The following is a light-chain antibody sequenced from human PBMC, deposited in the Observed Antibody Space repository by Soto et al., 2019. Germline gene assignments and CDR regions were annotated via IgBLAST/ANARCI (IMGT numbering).Light chain of an antibody. V-gene: IGKV3-11*01. CDR1: QSVSKS. CDR3: QQANNWPVFT. J-gene: IGKJ3*01. CDR2: RTS. Sequence: EIVLTQSPATLSLSPGERATLSCRASQSVSKSLAWYQQKPGQAPGLLIYRTSNRATGIPARFSGSGSRTDFTLTISSLEPEDFAVYYCQQANNWPVFTFGPGTKVDIK.